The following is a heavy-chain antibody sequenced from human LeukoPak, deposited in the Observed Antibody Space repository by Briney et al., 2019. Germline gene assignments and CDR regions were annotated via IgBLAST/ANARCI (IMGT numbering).Heavy chain of an antibody. CDR3: ARSSSVAGYGMDV. CDR2: IYYSGST. CDR1: GGSFSGYY. V-gene: IGHV4-59*01. J-gene: IGHJ6*02. Sequence: SETLSLTCAVYGGSFSGYYWSWIRQPPGKGLEWIGCIYYSGSTNYNPSLKSRVTISVDTSKNQFSLKLSSVTAADTAVYYCARSSSVAGYGMDVWGQGTTVTVSS. D-gene: IGHD6-6*01.